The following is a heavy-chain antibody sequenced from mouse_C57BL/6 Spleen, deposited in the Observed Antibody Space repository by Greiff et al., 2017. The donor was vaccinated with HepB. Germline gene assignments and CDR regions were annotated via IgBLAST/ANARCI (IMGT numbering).Heavy chain of an antibody. CDR2: IDPSDSYT. Sequence: QFQLQQPGAELVKPGASVKLSCKASGYTFTSYWMQWVKQRPGQGLEWIGEIDPSDSYTNYNQKFKGKATLTVDTSSSTAYMQLSSLTSEDSAVYYCARITTVVPRAWFAYWGQGTLVTVSA. CDR3: ARITTVVPRAWFAY. V-gene: IGHV1-50*01. D-gene: IGHD1-1*01. CDR1: GYTFTSYW. J-gene: IGHJ3*01.